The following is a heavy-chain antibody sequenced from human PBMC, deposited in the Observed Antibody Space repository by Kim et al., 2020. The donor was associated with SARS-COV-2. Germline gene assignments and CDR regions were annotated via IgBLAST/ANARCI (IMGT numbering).Heavy chain of an antibody. D-gene: IGHD3-9*01. CDR3: ARDYDTYYYGMDV. V-gene: IGHV1-3*01. J-gene: IGHJ6*02. Sequence: YAQKFQGRLTITRDTSASTAYMGLSSLRSEDTAVYYCARDYDTYYYGMDVWGQGTTVTVSS.